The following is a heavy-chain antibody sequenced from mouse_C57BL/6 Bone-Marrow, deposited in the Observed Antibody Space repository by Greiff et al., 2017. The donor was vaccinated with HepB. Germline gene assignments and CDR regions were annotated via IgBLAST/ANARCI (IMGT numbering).Heavy chain of an antibody. CDR1: GYTFTGYW. D-gene: IGHD2-4*01. CDR3: ARYDYDADWYFDV. CDR2: LLPGSGST. V-gene: IGHV1-9*01. Sequence: QVQLQQSGAELMKPGASVKLSCKATGYTFTGYWIEWVKQSPGHGLEWIGELLPGSGSTTYNEKFKGKATLTADTSSNTAYMQLSSLTTEDSAIYYGARYDYDADWYFDVWGTGTTVTVSS. J-gene: IGHJ1*03.